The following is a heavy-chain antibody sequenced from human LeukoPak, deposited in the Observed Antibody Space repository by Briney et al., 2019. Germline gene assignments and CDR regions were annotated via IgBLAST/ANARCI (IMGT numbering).Heavy chain of an antibody. CDR1: GGTFSSYA. J-gene: IGHJ4*02. V-gene: IGHV1-69*15. CDR2: IIPIFGTA. D-gene: IGHD2-15*01. Sequence: GSSVKVSCKASGGTFSSYAISWVRQAPGQGLEWMGRIIPIFGTANYAQKFQGRVTITSDESTSTAYLELTSLRSEDTAVYYCARDPLDCSGGSRSDYWGQGTLVTVSS. CDR3: ARDPLDCSGGSRSDY.